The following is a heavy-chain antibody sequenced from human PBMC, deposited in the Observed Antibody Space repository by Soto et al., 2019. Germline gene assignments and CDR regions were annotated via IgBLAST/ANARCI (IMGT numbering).Heavy chain of an antibody. CDR3: AKDRMVIIPEKGGDAFDI. J-gene: IGHJ3*02. Sequence: GGSLRLSCAASGFTFSSYAMSWVRQAPGKGLEWVSAISGSGGSTYYADSVKGRFTISRDNSKNTLYLQMNSLRAEDTAVYYCAKDRMVIIPEKGGDAFDIWGQGTMVTVSS. D-gene: IGHD3-3*01. CDR2: ISGSGGST. V-gene: IGHV3-23*01. CDR1: GFTFSSYA.